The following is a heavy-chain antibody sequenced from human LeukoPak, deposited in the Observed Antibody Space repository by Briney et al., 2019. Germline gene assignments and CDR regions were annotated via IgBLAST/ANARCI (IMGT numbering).Heavy chain of an antibody. J-gene: IGHJ5*02. D-gene: IGHD3-16*02. Sequence: PSETLPLTCAAYGGSCSGYYWSWIRQPPGKELEWIGEINHSGSTNYNPSLKSRVTISVDTSKNQFSLKLSSVTAADTAVYYCARAGYDYVWGSYRRNWFDPWGQGTLVTVSS. CDR2: INHSGST. CDR1: GGSCSGYY. V-gene: IGHV4-34*01. CDR3: ARAGYDYVWGSYRRNWFDP.